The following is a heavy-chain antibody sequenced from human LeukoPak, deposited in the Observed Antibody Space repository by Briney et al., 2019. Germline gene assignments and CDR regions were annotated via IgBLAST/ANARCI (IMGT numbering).Heavy chain of an antibody. CDR1: GYTFTSYA. V-gene: IGHV1-18*01. D-gene: IGHD3-22*01. J-gene: IGHJ3*02. CDR3: ARSGYYDSSGPPSFDI. Sequence: ASVKVSCKASGYTFTSYAMHWVRQAPGQRLEWMGWISAYNGNTNYAQKLQGRVTMTTGTSTSTAYMELRSLRSDDTAVYYCARSGYYDSSGPPSFDIWGQGTMVTVSS. CDR2: ISAYNGNT.